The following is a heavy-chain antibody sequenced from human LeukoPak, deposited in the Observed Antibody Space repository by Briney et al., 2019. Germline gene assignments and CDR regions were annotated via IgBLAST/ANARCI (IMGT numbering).Heavy chain of an antibody. V-gene: IGHV3-30*18. Sequence: GRSLRLSCAASGFTFSGYGMQWVRQAPGKGLEWVALISYDGSNKHYADSVEGRFTISRDNSKNTLYLQMDSLRVEDTAVYYCAKDGPGSWFGEATWGQGSLVTVSS. J-gene: IGHJ5*02. CDR3: AKDGPGSWFGEAT. D-gene: IGHD6-13*01. CDR2: ISYDGSNK. CDR1: GFTFSGYG.